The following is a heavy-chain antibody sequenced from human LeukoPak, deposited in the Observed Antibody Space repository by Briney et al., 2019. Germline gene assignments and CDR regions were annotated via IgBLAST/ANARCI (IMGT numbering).Heavy chain of an antibody. CDR2: ISAYNGKT. Sequence: ASVNVSCKASGYEFSSYGLSGVRQAPGQGLEWMGWISAYNGKTKYAEKLQGSLTMTTETFPSIGYMEIRSLKSGETAVYFSAKDSPRDDYVRGSYRYSRRCLDIWGQGTLATASS. J-gene: IGHJ3*02. D-gene: IGHD3-16*02. CDR1: GYEFSSYG. CDR3: AKDSPRDDYVRGSYRYSRRCLDI. V-gene: IGHV1-18*01.